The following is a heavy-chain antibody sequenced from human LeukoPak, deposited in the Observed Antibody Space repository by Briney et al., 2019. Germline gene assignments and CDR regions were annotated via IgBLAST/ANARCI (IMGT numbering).Heavy chain of an antibody. Sequence: SETLSLTCTVSGGSINSYYWNWIRQPPGKGLEWIGSIYYSGTTYYNPSLKSRVTISVDTSKNYFSLKLNSVTAADTAVYYCARQRGYCSGGSCYRTPHFDYWGQGTLVTVSS. D-gene: IGHD2-15*01. J-gene: IGHJ4*02. CDR3: ARQRGYCSGGSCYRTPHFDY. CDR2: IYYSGTT. V-gene: IGHV4-39*01. CDR1: GGSINSYY.